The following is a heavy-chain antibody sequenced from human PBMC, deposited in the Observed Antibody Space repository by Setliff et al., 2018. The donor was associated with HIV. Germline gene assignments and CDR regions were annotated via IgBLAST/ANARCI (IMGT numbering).Heavy chain of an antibody. J-gene: IGHJ4*02. D-gene: IGHD3-22*01. CDR1: GGSFGTYY. CDR3: ARGSRGARASKIDSSGYYLVY. V-gene: IGHV4-34*01. Sequence: SETLSLTCAVYGGSFGTYYWSWIRQHPGVGLQWIGETNHSGSTHYNSSLKRRVTISVDTSKNQFSLKLSSVTAADTAVYYCARGSRGARASKIDSSGYYLVYWGQGTLVTV. CDR2: TNHSGST.